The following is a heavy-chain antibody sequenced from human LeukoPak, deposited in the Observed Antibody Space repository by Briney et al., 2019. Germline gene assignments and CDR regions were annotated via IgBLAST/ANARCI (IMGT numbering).Heavy chain of an antibody. CDR1: GYTFTSYG. V-gene: IGHV1-18*01. J-gene: IGHJ4*02. D-gene: IGHD2-15*01. CDR3: ARDHPPGPATERWYFDY. Sequence: ASVKVSCKASGYTFTSYGISWVRQAPGQGLEWMGWISAYNGNTNYAQKLQGRVTMTTDTSTSTAYMELSSLRSEDTAVYYCARDHPPGPATERWYFDYWGQGTLVTVSS. CDR2: ISAYNGNT.